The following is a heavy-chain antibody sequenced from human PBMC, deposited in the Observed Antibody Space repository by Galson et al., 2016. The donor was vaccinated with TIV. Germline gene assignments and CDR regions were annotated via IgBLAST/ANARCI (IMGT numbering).Heavy chain of an antibody. D-gene: IGHD3-22*01. Sequence: SVKVSCKASGYTFSGHFIHWVRQAPGQGLEWMGWINPSTGDTRYAQKFQGRVTMTREKSTSTAYMDLNRLRSNETAVYYCARKQGSDYDSSGSYYNWFDPWGQGTRVTVSS. CDR1: GYTFSGHF. CDR3: ARKQGSDYDSSGSYYNWFDP. V-gene: IGHV1-2*02. CDR2: INPSTGDT. J-gene: IGHJ5*02.